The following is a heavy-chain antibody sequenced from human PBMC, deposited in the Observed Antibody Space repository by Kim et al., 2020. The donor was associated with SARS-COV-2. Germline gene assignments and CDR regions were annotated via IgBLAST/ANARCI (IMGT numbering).Heavy chain of an antibody. CDR3: AMATNYYYYGMDV. CDR2: IYPGDSDT. J-gene: IGHJ6*02. CDR1: GYSFTSYW. D-gene: IGHD5-12*01. V-gene: IGHV5-51*01. Sequence: GESLKISCKGSGYSFTSYWIGWVRQMPGKGLEWMGIIYPGDSDTRYSPSFQAQVTISADKSISTAYLQWSSLKASDTAMYYCAMATNYYYYGMDVWGQGTTVTVSS.